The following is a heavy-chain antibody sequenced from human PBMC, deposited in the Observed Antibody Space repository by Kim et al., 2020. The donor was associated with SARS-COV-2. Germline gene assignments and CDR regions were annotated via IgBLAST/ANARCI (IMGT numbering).Heavy chain of an antibody. CDR1: GFTVSSNY. CDR2: IYSGGST. V-gene: IGHV3-53*04. CDR3: ARFQWLPRYYFDY. J-gene: IGHJ4*02. D-gene: IGHD6-19*01. Sequence: GGSLRLSCAASGFTVSSNYMSWVRQAPGKGLEWVSVIYSGGSTYYADSVKGRFTISRHNSKNTLYLQMNSLGAEDTAGYYCARFQWLPRYYFDYWGQGTLVTVSS.